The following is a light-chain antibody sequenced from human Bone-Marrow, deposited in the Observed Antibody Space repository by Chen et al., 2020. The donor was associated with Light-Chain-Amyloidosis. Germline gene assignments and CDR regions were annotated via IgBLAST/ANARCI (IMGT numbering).Light chain of an antibody. Sequence: SYVLTQPSSVSVAPGQTAPLACGGNNIGPTSVHWYQQTPGQAPLLVVYDDSDRPSGIPERLSGSNSGNTATLTISRVEAGDEADYYCQVWDRSSDRPVFGGGTKLTVL. V-gene: IGLV3-21*02. CDR3: QVWDRSSDRPV. CDR1: NIGPTS. J-gene: IGLJ3*02. CDR2: DDS.